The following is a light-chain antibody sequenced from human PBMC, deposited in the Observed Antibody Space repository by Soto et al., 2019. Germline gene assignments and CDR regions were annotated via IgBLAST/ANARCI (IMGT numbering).Light chain of an antibody. V-gene: IGKV1-39*01. CDR3: QQSYSTPPT. CDR1: QSISSY. CDR2: AAS. J-gene: IGKJ1*01. Sequence: DIQVTQNTSSLSASVGDRVTITCRASQSISSYLNWYQQKPGKAPKLLIYAASSLQSGVPSRFSGSGSGTDFTLTISSLQPEDFATYYCQQSYSTPPTFGQGTKVDNK.